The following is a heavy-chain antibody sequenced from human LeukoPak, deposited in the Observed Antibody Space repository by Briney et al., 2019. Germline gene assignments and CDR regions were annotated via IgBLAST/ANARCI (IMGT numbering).Heavy chain of an antibody. CDR3: ARERGSGSYYGY. CDR2: INPNSGGT. D-gene: IGHD1-26*01. V-gene: IGHV1-2*02. J-gene: IGHJ4*02. Sequence: ASVTVSCKASGYTFTGYYMHWVRQAPEQGLEWMGWINPNSGGTNYAQKFQGRVTMTRDTSISTAYMELSRLRSDDTAVYYCARERGSGSYYGYWGQGTLVTVSS. CDR1: GYTFTGYY.